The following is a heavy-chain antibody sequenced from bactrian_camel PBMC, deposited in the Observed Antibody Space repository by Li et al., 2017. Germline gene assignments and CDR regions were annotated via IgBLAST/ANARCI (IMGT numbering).Heavy chain of an antibody. CDR1: GPTYRRTF. V-gene: IGHV3S53*01. CDR2: IDTGGNT. D-gene: IGHD2*01. J-gene: IGHJ4*01. Sequence: HVQLVESGGGSVQAVDSLRLSCAASGPTYRRTFMAWFRQTPGKEREWVAGIDTGGNTRYADSVKGRFTISKDNTENTVFLQMRGLKTEDTAMYYCASGHRANSYCSCQLTLYDYNDWGQQGTQVTVS.